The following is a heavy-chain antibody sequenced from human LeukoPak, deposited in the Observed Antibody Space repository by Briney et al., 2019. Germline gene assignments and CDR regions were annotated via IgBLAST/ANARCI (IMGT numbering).Heavy chain of an antibody. CDR1: GYTFTGYY. V-gene: IGHV1-2*02. Sequence: GASVKVSCKASGYTFTGYYMHWVRQAPGQALEWMGWIKPNSGDTKYGQKFQGRVTVTRDTSISTAYMELNRLTSADTAVYYCARAGSVVHPPEYFHHWGQGTLVTVST. CDR3: ARAGSVVHPPEYFHH. D-gene: IGHD1-26*01. J-gene: IGHJ1*01. CDR2: IKPNSGDT.